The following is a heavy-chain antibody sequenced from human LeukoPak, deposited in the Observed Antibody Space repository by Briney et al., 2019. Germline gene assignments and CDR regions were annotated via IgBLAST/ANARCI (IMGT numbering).Heavy chain of an antibody. J-gene: IGHJ3*02. Sequence: GGSLRLSCAASGFTFSSYSMNWVRQAPGKRLEWVSSISSSSSYIYYADSVKGRFTISRDNAKNSLYLQMNSLRAEDTAVYYCARASMNVGATMAFDTWGQGTMVTVSS. V-gene: IGHV3-21*01. CDR3: ARASMNVGATMAFDT. D-gene: IGHD1-26*01. CDR1: GFTFSSYS. CDR2: ISSSSSYI.